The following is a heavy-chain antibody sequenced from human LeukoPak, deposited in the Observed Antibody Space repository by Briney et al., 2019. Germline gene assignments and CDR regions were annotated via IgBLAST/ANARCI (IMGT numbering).Heavy chain of an antibody. CDR3: AREWELLN. Sequence: GGSLRLSCAASGFTFSSYSMNWVHQAPGKGLEWVSYISSSSSTIYYADSVKGRFTISRDNAKNSLYLQMNSLRAEDTAVYYCAREWELLNWGQGTLVTVSS. D-gene: IGHD1-26*01. V-gene: IGHV3-48*04. CDR1: GFTFSSYS. CDR2: ISSSSSTI. J-gene: IGHJ4*02.